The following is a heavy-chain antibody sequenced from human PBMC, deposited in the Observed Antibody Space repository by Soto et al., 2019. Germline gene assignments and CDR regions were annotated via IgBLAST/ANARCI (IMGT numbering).Heavy chain of an antibody. CDR3: AKLSCTSSTCYFPGWFDP. CDR1: GDSISGGASF. V-gene: IGHV4-31*04. Sequence: QVRLQESGPGLVKPSETLSLTCTVSGDSISGGASFWSWIRQPPGKGLEWIANVYYSGSSYYNPPLKSRLTISVDTTTNQFSLQLKSMTAADTAVYYCAKLSCTSSTCYFPGWFDPWGQGTLVTVSS. D-gene: IGHD2-2*01. J-gene: IGHJ5*02. CDR2: VYYSGSS.